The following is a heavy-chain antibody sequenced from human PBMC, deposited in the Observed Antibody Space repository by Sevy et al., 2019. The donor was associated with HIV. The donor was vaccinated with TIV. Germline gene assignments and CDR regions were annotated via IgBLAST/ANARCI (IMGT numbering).Heavy chain of an antibody. CDR2: ISYDGSNK. Sequence: GGSLRLSCAAPGFTFSSYAMHWVRQAPGKGLEWVAVISYDGSNKYYADSVKGRFTISRDNSKNTLYLQMNSLRAEDTAVYYCAREGGEIAARPDQLPFDYWGQGTLVTVSS. CDR1: GFTFSSYA. CDR3: AREGGEIAARPDQLPFDY. V-gene: IGHV3-30-3*01. J-gene: IGHJ4*02. D-gene: IGHD6-6*01.